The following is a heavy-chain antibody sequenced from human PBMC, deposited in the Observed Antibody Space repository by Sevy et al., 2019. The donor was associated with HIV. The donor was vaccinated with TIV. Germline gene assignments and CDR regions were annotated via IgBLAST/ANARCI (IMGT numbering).Heavy chain of an antibody. D-gene: IGHD3-22*01. V-gene: IGHV3-30-3*01. J-gene: IGHJ4*02. CDR3: ARDLAYDSSGPFDY. CDR2: ISYDGSNK. CDR1: GFTFSSYA. Sequence: GGSLRLSYAASGFTFSSYAMHWVRQAPGKGLEWVAVISYDGSNKYYADSVKGRFTISRDNSKNTLYLQMNSLRAEDTAVYYCARDLAYDSSGPFDYWGQGTLVTVSS.